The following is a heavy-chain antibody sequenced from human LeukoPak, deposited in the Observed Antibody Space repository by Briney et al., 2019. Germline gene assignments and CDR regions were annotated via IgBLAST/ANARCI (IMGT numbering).Heavy chain of an antibody. CDR2: INHNSGGT. CDR1: GYTFTTYF. V-gene: IGHV1-2*02. D-gene: IGHD6-13*01. CDR3: AGGSWHTPDY. J-gene: IGHJ4*02. Sequence: ASVKLSCSASGYTFTTYFMHRVRHAPGQGLGWMGWINHNSGGTNYAQKFQGRVTMTRDTSISTAYMELSRLRSDDTAVYYCAGGSWHTPDYWGQGTLVTVSS.